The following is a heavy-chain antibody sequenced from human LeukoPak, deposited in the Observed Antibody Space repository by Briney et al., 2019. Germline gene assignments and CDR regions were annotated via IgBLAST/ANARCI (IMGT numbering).Heavy chain of an antibody. Sequence: ASVKVSCKASGYTFTSYGISWVRQAPGQGLEWMGWISAYNGNTNYAQKLQGRVTMTTDTSTSTAYMELRSLRSGDTAVYYCARGRVLYSSGWRDLDYWGQGTLVTVSS. J-gene: IGHJ4*02. V-gene: IGHV1-18*01. CDR2: ISAYNGNT. D-gene: IGHD6-19*01. CDR3: ARGRVLYSSGWRDLDY. CDR1: GYTFTSYG.